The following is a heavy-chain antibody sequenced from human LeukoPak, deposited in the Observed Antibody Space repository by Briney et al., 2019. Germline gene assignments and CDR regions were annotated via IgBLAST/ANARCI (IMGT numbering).Heavy chain of an antibody. CDR3: ARQSISGSSLSYFDY. V-gene: IGHV4-59*01. CDR1: GGSISSYY. CDR2: IYDSGRT. D-gene: IGHD3-22*01. J-gene: IGHJ4*02. Sequence: SETLSLTCTVSGGSISSYYWSWIRQPPGKGLEWIGNIYDSGRTNYNPSLKSRLTISVDTSKNQCSLKLSSVTAADTAVYYCARQSISGSSLSYFDYWGQGTLVNVSS.